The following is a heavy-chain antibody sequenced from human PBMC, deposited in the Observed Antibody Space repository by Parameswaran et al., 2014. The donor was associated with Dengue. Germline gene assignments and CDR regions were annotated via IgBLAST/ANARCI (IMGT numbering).Heavy chain of an antibody. J-gene: IGHJ4*02. D-gene: IGHD1-7*01. CDR2: IYPDDSDT. Sequence: VRQMPGKGLECMGIIYPDDSDTRYSPSFQGQVTISVDKSISTAYLQWSSLKASDTAMYYCATLGAGTSPFDSWGQGTLVTVSS. V-gene: IGHV5-51*01. CDR3: ATLGAGTSPFDS.